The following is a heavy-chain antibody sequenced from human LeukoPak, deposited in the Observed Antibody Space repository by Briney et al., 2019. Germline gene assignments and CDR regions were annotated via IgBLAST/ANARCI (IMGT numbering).Heavy chain of an antibody. Sequence: GASVKVSCKASGGTFSSYAISWVRQAPGQGLEWMGGIIPIFGTANYAQKFQGRVTITTDESTSTAYMELSSLRSEDTAVYYCARDFHIAARPYYYYMDVWGKGTTVTDS. D-gene: IGHD6-6*01. V-gene: IGHV1-69*05. CDR1: GGTFSSYA. J-gene: IGHJ6*03. CDR2: IIPIFGTA. CDR3: ARDFHIAARPYYYYMDV.